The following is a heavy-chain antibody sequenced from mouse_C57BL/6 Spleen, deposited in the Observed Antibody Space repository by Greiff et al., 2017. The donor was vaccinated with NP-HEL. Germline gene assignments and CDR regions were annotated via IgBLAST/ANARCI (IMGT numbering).Heavy chain of an antibody. D-gene: IGHD2-4*01. CDR2: INPSSGYT. CDR1: GYTFTSSW. V-gene: IGHV1-7*01. Sequence: QVQLQQSGAELAKPGASVKLSCKASGYTFTSSWMHWVNPRPGRGLEWIGYINPSSGYTKYNQKFKDKATLTADKSSSTAYMQLSSLTYEDSAVYYCARPYYDYPYYYAMDYWGQGTSVTVSS. J-gene: IGHJ4*01. CDR3: ARPYYDYPYYYAMDY.